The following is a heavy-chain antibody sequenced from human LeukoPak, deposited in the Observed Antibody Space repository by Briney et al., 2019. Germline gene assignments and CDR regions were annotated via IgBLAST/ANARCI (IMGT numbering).Heavy chain of an antibody. CDR3: ARWGDNNVCDL. CDR1: GFTFSSHG. V-gene: IGHV3-33*01. J-gene: IGHJ4*02. CDR2: IWYDGSNT. D-gene: IGHD3-16*01. Sequence: PGRSLRLSCAASGFTFSSHGMHWVRQAPGKGLEWVAVIWYDGSNTYYADSVKGRFAISRDNSKNMLYLQMNSLRDEDTAVYHCARWGDNNVCDLWGQGTLVTVSS.